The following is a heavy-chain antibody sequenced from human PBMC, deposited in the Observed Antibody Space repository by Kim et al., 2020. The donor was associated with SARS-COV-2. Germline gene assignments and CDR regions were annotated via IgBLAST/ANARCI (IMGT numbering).Heavy chain of an antibody. Sequence: SETLSLTCAVYGGSFSGYYWSWIRQPPGKGLEWIGEINHSGSTNYNPSLKSRVTISVDTSKNQFSLKLSSVTAADTAVYYCARGRGLLWFGEWKISVNYFDYWGQGTLVTVSS. CDR2: INHSGST. J-gene: IGHJ4*02. CDR3: ARGRGLLWFGEWKISVNYFDY. D-gene: IGHD3-10*01. V-gene: IGHV4-34*01. CDR1: GGSFSGYY.